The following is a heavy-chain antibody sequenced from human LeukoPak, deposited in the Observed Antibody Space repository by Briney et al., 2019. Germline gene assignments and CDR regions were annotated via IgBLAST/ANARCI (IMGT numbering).Heavy chain of an antibody. V-gene: IGHV3-30*18. CDR2: ISYDGSNK. CDR1: GFTFSSYG. CDR3: AKDPFSYSWSFLITAYFQH. D-gene: IGHD5-18*01. Sequence: GGSLRLSCAASGFTFSSYGMHWVRQAPGKGLEWGAVISYDGSNKYYADSVKGRFTISRDNSKNTLYLRMNSLRAEDTAVYYCAKDPFSYSWSFLITAYFQHWGQGTLVTVSS. J-gene: IGHJ1*01.